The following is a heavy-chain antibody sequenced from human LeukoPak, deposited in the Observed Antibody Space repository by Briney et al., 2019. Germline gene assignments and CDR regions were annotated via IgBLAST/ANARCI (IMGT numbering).Heavy chain of an antibody. Sequence: PGESLKISCKGSGYSVNSYWIGWVRQLPGKGLEWMGIIYPGDSDTRYSPSFQDQVTISADKSINTAYLQWSSLKASDTAMYYCARQRVMGATRGNFDYWGQGTLVTVSS. J-gene: IGHJ4*02. CDR3: ARQRVMGATRGNFDY. V-gene: IGHV5-51*01. CDR1: GYSVNSYW. CDR2: IYPGDSDT. D-gene: IGHD1-26*01.